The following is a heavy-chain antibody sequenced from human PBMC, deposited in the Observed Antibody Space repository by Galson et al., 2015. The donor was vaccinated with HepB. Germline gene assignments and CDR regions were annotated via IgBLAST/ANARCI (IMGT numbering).Heavy chain of an antibody. V-gene: IGHV3-30*04. CDR1: GFTFSSYA. Sequence: SLRLSCAASGFTFSSYAMHWVRQAPGKGLEWVAVISYDGSNKYYADSVKGRFTISRDNSKNTLYLQMNSLRAEDTAVYYCASAAVAITKYYYYGMDVWGQGTTVTVSS. CDR3: ASAAVAITKYYYYGMDV. CDR2: ISYDGSNK. D-gene: IGHD6-19*01. J-gene: IGHJ6*02.